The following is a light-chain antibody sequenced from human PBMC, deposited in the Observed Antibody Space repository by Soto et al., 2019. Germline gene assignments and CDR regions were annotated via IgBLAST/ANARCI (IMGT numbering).Light chain of an antibody. J-gene: IGLJ2*01. CDR3: SSYSSGSTLVV. V-gene: IGLV2-14*01. CDR2: EVT. CDR1: NSDVGSYIY. Sequence: QSALTQPASVSGSPGQSITISCTGTNSDVGSYIYVSWYQHRPGKVPKLLIYEVTNRPSGVSSRFSGSKSGNTASLTISGLQAEDEADYYCSSYSSGSTLVVFGGGTKLTVL.